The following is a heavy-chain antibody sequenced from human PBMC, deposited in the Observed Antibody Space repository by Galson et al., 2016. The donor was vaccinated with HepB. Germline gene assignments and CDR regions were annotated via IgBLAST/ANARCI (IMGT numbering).Heavy chain of an antibody. CDR1: GFSFSISG. CDR3: GKHGGFDY. Sequence: SLRLSCAASGFSFSISGMSWVRQTPGRGLEWISGVTGRGDTTHYADSVRGRFTISRDNSKNTLYLYMNSLRAGDTAVYYCGKHGGFDYWGQGVLVTVSS. CDR2: VTGRGDTT. D-gene: IGHD3-16*01. J-gene: IGHJ4*01. V-gene: IGHV3-23*01.